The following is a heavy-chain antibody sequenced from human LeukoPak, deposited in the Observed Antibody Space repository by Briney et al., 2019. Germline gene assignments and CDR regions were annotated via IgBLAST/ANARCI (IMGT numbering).Heavy chain of an antibody. V-gene: IGHV3-23*01. J-gene: IGHJ6*03. CDR2: VTSTGGAT. CDR1: GFTFSSYA. Sequence: GGSLRLSCAASGFTFSSYAMTWVRQAPGKGLEWVSGVTSTGGATYYAGSVKGRFTISRDNSRNTLYLQMNSLKTEDTAVYYCTTDPATVTTGYYYYYMDVRGKGTTVTVSS. CDR3: TTDPATVTTGYYYYYMDV. D-gene: IGHD4-17*01.